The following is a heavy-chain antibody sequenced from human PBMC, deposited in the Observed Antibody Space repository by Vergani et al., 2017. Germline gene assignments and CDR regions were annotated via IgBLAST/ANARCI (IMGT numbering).Heavy chain of an antibody. J-gene: IGHJ6*02. CDR3: ARGVAAAGGARGYYYYYYGMDV. D-gene: IGHD6-13*01. Sequence: QVQLQESGPGLVKPSETLSLTCTVSGGSISSYYWSWIRQPPGKGLEWLGYIYYSGSTNYNPSLKSRVTISVDTSKNQFSLKLSSVTAADTAVYYCARGVAAAGGARGYYYYYYGMDVWGQGTTVTVYS. CDR1: GGSISSYY. V-gene: IGHV4-59*01. CDR2: IYYSGST.